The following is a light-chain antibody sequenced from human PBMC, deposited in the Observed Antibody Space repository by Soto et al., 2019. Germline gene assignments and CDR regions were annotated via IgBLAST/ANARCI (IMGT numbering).Light chain of an antibody. J-gene: IGKJ1*01. Sequence: DIVMTQSPDSLAVSLGERATINCKSSQNVLFSSNNKNYLAWYQQKPGHPPRLLMYWASTRESGVPDRFSGSGSGTDFTLTISSLQAEDVAVYYCQQYYSTVRTFGQGTKVGIK. CDR1: QNVLFSSNNKNY. CDR3: QQYYSTVRT. CDR2: WAS. V-gene: IGKV4-1*01.